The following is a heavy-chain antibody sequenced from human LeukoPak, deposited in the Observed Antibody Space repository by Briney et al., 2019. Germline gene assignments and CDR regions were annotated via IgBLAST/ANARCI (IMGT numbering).Heavy chain of an antibody. CDR2: INRDGSST. Sequence: HSGGSLRLSCAASGIIFSNYWMHWVRQAPGKGLVWLSRINRDGSSTSYADSVKGRFTISRDNAKITLYLQMNSLRAEDTAVYYCARGGGYSYGSFDYWNQGTLVTVSS. J-gene: IGHJ4*02. CDR1: GIIFSNYW. V-gene: IGHV3-74*01. CDR3: ARGGGYSYGSFDY. D-gene: IGHD5-18*01.